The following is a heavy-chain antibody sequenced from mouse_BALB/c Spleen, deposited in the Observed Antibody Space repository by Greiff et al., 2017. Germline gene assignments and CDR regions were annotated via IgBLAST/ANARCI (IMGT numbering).Heavy chain of an antibody. V-gene: IGHV5-17*02. CDR3: ARTGYFDY. Sequence: EVKVVESGGGLVQPGGSRKLSCAASGFTFSSFGMHWVRQAPEKGLEWVAYISSGSSTIYYADTVKGRFTISRDNPKNTLFLQMTSLRSEDTAMYYCARTGYFDYWGQGTTRTVSS. CDR1: GFTFSSFG. J-gene: IGHJ2*01. CDR2: ISSGSSTI.